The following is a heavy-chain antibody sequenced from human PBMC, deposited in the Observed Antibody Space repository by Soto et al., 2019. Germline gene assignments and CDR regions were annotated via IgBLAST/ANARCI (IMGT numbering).Heavy chain of an antibody. D-gene: IGHD2-2*01. CDR2: IYYSGST. V-gene: IGHV4-59*01. Sequence: PSETLSLTCTVSARSISSYYWSWIRQPPGKGLEWIGYIYYSGSTNYNTSLKSRVTISVDTSKNQFSLKLSSVTAADTAVYYCARAPAGEMATIEHCFDYWGQGTLVTVSS. CDR3: ARAPAGEMATIEHCFDY. CDR1: ARSISSYY. J-gene: IGHJ4*02.